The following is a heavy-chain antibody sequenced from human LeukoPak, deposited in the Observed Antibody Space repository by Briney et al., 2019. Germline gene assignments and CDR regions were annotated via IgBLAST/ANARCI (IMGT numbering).Heavy chain of an antibody. J-gene: IGHJ6*03. V-gene: IGHV1-8*01. CDR3: ARGRLYYGDYWGYYYYMDV. D-gene: IGHD4-17*01. CDR1: GYTFTTYD. CDR2: MNPNNGNT. Sequence: GASVKVSCKASGYTFTTYDINWVRQATGQGLEWMGWMNPNNGNTGYAQKFQGRVTMTRNTSISTAYMELSSLRSEDTAVYYCARGRLYYGDYWGYYYYMDVWGKGTTVTISS.